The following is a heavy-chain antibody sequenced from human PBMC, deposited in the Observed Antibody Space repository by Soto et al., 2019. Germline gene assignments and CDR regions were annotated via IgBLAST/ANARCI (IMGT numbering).Heavy chain of an antibody. CDR3: AREMGGQGMDV. Sequence: SGFTFSSYCMHWVHQAPGKGLEWVAVISYDGSNKYYADSVKGRFTISRDNAKNSLFLQMNSLRANDTAMYYWAREMGGQGMDVWGQGTTVTVSS. CDR1: GFTFSSYC. D-gene: IGHD3-16*01. V-gene: IGHV3-33*05. CDR2: ISYDGSNK. J-gene: IGHJ6*02.